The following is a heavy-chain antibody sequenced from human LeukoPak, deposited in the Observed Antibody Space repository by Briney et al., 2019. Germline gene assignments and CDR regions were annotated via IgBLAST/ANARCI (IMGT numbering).Heavy chain of an antibody. D-gene: IGHD5-18*01. CDR1: GYTFTSYY. CDR2: INPSGGST. J-gene: IGHJ4*02. V-gene: IGHV1-46*01. Sequence: ASVKVSCKASGYTFTSYYMHWVRQAPGQGLEWMGIINPSGGSTSYAQKFQGRVTMTRDTSTSTVYMELSSLRSEDTAVYYYARDRLLDTAMVGLIDYWGQGTLVTVSS. CDR3: ARDRLLDTAMVGLIDY.